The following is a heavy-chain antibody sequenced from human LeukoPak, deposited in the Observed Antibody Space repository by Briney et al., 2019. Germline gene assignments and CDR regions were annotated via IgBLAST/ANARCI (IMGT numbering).Heavy chain of an antibody. D-gene: IGHD2-15*01. CDR2: IYPGDSDT. CDR1: GYSFTSYW. CDR3: ARRVAATTTTTDNWFDP. V-gene: IGHV5-51*01. Sequence: GESLKISCKGSGYSFTSYWIGWVRQMPGKGLEWMGIIYPGDSDTRYSPSFQGQVTISADKSISTVYLQWSSLKASDTAMYYCARRVAATTTTTDNWFDPWGQGTLVTVSS. J-gene: IGHJ5*02.